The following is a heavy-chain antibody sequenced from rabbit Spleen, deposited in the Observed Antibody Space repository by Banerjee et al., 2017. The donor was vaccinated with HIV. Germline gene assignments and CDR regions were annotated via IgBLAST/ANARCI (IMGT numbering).Heavy chain of an antibody. J-gene: IGHJ4*01. CDR2: IDLVFGST. V-gene: IGHV1S40*01. Sequence: LTLTCTASGFSFSAGYYMCWVRQAPGKGLEWIGYIDLVFGSTYYATWANGRCTISSHNAQNTLYLQLNSLTAADTATYFCVRGASSSGYYSLWGQGTLVTVS. CDR3: VRGASSSGYYSL. D-gene: IGHD1-1*01. CDR1: GFSFSAGYY.